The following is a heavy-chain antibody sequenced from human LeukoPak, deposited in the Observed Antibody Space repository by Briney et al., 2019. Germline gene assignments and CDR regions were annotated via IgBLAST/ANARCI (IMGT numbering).Heavy chain of an antibody. V-gene: IGHV1-2*02. CDR1: GYTFTGYY. Sequence: ASVKVSCKASGYTFTGYYMHWVRQAPGQGLEWMGWINPNSGGTNYAQKFQGRVTMTRDTSISTAYMELSRLRSDDTAVYYCARTGFVGGTHEKFDYWGQGTLVTVSS. J-gene: IGHJ4*02. CDR3: ARTGFVGGTHEKFDY. CDR2: INPNSGGT. D-gene: IGHD3-10*01.